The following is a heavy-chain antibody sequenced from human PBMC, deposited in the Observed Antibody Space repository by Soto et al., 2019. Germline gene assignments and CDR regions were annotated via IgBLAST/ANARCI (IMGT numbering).Heavy chain of an antibody. Sequence: GASVKFSCKASGYTFTSYGISWVRQAPGQVLECMIWISGYNGCENXXXKLQGRVXXTTDTSTSTPXKKLRXQRYEDSEEYYCASARLFPSVSFDYWGQGTLVTVSS. V-gene: IGHV1-18*01. CDR2: ISGYNGCE. J-gene: IGHJ4*02. CDR3: ASARLFPSVSFDY. D-gene: IGHD2-21*02. CDR1: GYTFTSYG.